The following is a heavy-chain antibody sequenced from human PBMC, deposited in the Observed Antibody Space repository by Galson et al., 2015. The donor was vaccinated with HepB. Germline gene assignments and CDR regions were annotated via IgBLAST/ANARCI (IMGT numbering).Heavy chain of an antibody. CDR1: GYTFTSYG. J-gene: IGHJ5*02. CDR2: ISAYNGNT. CDR3: AREKIVVATILGGARWFDP. V-gene: IGHV1-18*04. D-gene: IGHD5-12*01. Sequence: SVKVACKASGYTFTSYGISWVRQAPGQGLEWVGLISAYNGNTNYAQKLQGRVTMTTDTSTSTACMELRSLRSDDTAVYYRAREKIVVATILGGARWFDPWGQGTLVTVSS.